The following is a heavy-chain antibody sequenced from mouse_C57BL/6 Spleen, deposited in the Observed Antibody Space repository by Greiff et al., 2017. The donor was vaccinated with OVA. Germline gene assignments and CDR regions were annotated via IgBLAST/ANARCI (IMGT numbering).Heavy chain of an antibody. CDR2: INPNNGGT. J-gene: IGHJ3*01. V-gene: IGHV1-26*01. D-gene: IGHD1-1*01. Sequence: EVQLQQSGPELVKPGASVKISCKASGYTFTDYYMNWVKQSHGKSLEWIGDINPNNGGTSYNQKFKGKATLTVDKSSSTAYMELRSLTSEDSAVYYCARWEPTVDWFAYWGQGTLVTVSA. CDR3: ARWEPTVDWFAY. CDR1: GYTFTDYY.